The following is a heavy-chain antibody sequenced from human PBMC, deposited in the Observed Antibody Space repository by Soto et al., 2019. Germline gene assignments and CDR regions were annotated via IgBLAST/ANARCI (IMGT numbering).Heavy chain of an antibody. CDR1: GGSISSGDYY. J-gene: IGHJ4*02. Sequence: PSETLSLTCTVSGGSISSGDYYWSWIRQPPGKGLEWIGYIYYSGSTYYNPSLKSRVTISVDTSKNQFSLKLSSVTAADTAVYYCARVPPVDTTVTPYFDYWGQGTLVTVSS. D-gene: IGHD4-17*01. CDR3: ARVPPVDTTVTPYFDY. CDR2: IYYSGST. V-gene: IGHV4-30-4*01.